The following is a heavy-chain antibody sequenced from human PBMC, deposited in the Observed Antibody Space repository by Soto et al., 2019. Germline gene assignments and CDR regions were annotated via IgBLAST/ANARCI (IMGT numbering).Heavy chain of an antibody. CDR1: GGSMNTGGYY. J-gene: IGHJ4*02. CDR2: IYYTGST. CDR3: ARGRRVTNDLLTRPLGYFDY. V-gene: IGHV4-31*03. Sequence: TLSLTFTVSGGSMNTGGYYWTWIRQVPGRGLEWIGFIYYTGSTYYNPSLRNRASLSVDTSKQQFSLNLTSVTAADTAIYSCARGRRVTNDLLTRPLGYFDYWGQGTLVTVSS. D-gene: IGHD4-17*01.